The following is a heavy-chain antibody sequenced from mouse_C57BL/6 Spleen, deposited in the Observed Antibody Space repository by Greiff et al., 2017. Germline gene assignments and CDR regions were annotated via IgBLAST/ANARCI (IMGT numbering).Heavy chain of an antibody. CDR1: GFTFSSYA. D-gene: IGHD2-3*01. J-gene: IGHJ3*02. CDR3: ARDRGYYEK. CDR2: ISDGGSYT. V-gene: IGHV5-4*01. Sequence: EVQRVESGGGLVKPGGSLKLSCAASGFTFSSYAMSWVRQTPEKRLEWVATISDGGSYTYYPDNVKGRFTISRDNAKNNLYLQMSHLKSEDTAMYYCARDRGYYEKWGQGTLVTVSA.